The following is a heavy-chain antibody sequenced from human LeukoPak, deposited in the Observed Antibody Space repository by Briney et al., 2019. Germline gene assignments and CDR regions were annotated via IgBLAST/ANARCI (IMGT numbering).Heavy chain of an antibody. Sequence: SETLSLTCTVSGGSITSSSYFWGWIRQPPGKGLEWIGSIYYSGSTYYNPSLKSRVTMSVDTSKNQFSLKLSSVTAADTAVYYCARDLLNHYDILTGYYKGVDAFDIWGRGTMVTVSS. CDR2: IYYSGST. J-gene: IGHJ3*02. D-gene: IGHD3-9*01. V-gene: IGHV4-39*07. CDR1: GGSITSSSYF. CDR3: ARDLLNHYDILTGYYKGVDAFDI.